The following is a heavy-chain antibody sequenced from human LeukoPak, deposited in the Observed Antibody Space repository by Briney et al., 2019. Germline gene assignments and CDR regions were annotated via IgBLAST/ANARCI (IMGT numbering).Heavy chain of an antibody. D-gene: IGHD3-16*02. J-gene: IGHJ4*02. Sequence: SETLSLTCAVYGGSFSGYYWSWIRQPPGKGLEWIGEINHSGSTNYNPSLKSRVTISVDTSKNQFSLKLSSVTAADTAVYYCARVGNHLGELSLWYWGQGTLVTVSS. CDR1: GGSFSGYY. CDR3: ARVGNHLGELSLWY. CDR2: INHSGST. V-gene: IGHV4-34*01.